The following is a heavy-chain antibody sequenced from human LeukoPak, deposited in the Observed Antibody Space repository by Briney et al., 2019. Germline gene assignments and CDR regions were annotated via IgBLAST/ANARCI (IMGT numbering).Heavy chain of an antibody. J-gene: IGHJ4*02. Sequence: PSETLSLTCTVSGGSITTYYWSWIRQPAGKGLEWIGRISTRGSTNYNPSLKSRVTMSVDTSKNQFSLKLSSVTAADTAAYYCAGEGHYYDSTGYYYGGEDYWGQGTLVTVSS. V-gene: IGHV4-4*07. CDR1: GGSITTYY. CDR2: ISTRGST. CDR3: AGEGHYYDSTGYYYGGEDY. D-gene: IGHD3-22*01.